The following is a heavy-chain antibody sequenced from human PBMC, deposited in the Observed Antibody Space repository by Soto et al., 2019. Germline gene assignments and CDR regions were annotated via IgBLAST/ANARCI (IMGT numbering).Heavy chain of an antibody. CDR1: GYTFSKYW. CDR3: ARHGYSSSWYLVQPRTDNYGMDV. J-gene: IGHJ6*02. Sequence: GESLKISCQASGYTFSKYWIAWVRQMPGKGLEYVGIVYPGDSDTRYSPSFQGQVTISADKSISAAYLQWSSLKASDTAMYYCARHGYSSSWYLVQPRTDNYGMDVWGQGTTVTVSS. V-gene: IGHV5-51*01. D-gene: IGHD6-13*01. CDR2: VYPGDSDT.